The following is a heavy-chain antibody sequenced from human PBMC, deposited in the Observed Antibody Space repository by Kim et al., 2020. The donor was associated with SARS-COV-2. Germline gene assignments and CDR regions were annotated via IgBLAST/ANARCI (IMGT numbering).Heavy chain of an antibody. D-gene: IGHD2-2*01. J-gene: IGHJ4*02. Sequence: ASVKVSCKASGYTFTSYYMHWVRQAPGQGLEWMGIVNPSGGSTSYAQKFQGRVTMTRDTSTSTVYMELSSLRSEDTAVYYCARDLAAPGYHLTDDYWGQGTLVTVSS. CDR1: GYTFTSYY. V-gene: IGHV1-46*01. CDR2: VNPSGGST. CDR3: ARDLAAPGYHLTDDY.